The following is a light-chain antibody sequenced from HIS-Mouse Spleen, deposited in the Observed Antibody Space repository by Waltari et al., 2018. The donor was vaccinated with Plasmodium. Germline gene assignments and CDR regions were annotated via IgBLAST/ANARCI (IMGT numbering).Light chain of an antibody. CDR3: CSYAGSSTWV. CDR2: EGS. V-gene: IGLV2-23*01. Sequence: QSALTQPASVSGSPGQSITISCTGTRSDVGTYNLVPWYQPHPGKAPKLRLYEGSKRPSGVSNRFSGSKSGNTASLTISGLQAEDEADYYCCSYAGSSTWVFGGGTKLTVL. J-gene: IGLJ3*02. CDR1: RSDVGTYNL.